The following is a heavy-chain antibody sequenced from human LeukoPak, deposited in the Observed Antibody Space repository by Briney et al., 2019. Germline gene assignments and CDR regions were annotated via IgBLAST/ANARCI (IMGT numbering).Heavy chain of an antibody. V-gene: IGHV1-2*02. CDR2: INPNSGGT. J-gene: IGHJ4*02. CDR1: GYTFTGYY. CDR3: SRGRADGYSGYDFGDY. D-gene: IGHD5-12*01. Sequence: ASVKVSCKASGYTFTGYYMHWVRQAPGQGLEWMGWINPNSGGTNYAQKFQGRVTMTRDTSISTAYMELSRLRSDDTAVYYCSRGRADGYSGYDFGDYWGQGTLVTVSS.